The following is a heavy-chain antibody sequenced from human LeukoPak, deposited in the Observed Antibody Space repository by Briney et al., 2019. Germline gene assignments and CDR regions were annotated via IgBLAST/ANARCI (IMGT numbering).Heavy chain of an antibody. D-gene: IGHD6-19*01. CDR3: AREGPYSSGWSPYYYYGMDV. Sequence: ASVKVSCTASGGTFSSYAISWVRQAPGQGLEWMGRIIPILGIANYAQKFQGRVTITADKSTSTAYMELSSLRSEDTAVYYCAREGPYSSGWSPYYYYGMDVWGQGTTVTVSS. J-gene: IGHJ6*02. CDR1: GGTFSSYA. V-gene: IGHV1-69*04. CDR2: IIPILGIA.